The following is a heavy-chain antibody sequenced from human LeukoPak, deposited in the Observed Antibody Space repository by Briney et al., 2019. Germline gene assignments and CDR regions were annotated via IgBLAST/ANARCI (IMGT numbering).Heavy chain of an antibody. D-gene: IGHD3-22*01. Sequence: GRSLRLSSAASGFTFSSYGMHWVRQAPGKGLEWVAVIWYDGSNKYYADSVKGRFTISRDNSKNTLYLQMNSLRAEDTAVYYCARDSSDYYDSSGALDYWGQGTLVTVSS. CDR1: GFTFSSYG. V-gene: IGHV3-33*01. CDR3: ARDSSDYYDSSGALDY. J-gene: IGHJ4*02. CDR2: IWYDGSNK.